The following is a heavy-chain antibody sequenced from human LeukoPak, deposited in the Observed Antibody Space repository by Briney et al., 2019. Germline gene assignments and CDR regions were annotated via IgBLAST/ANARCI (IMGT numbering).Heavy chain of an antibody. CDR3: ARDPYNPYYYDSSGSKGY. Sequence: GGSLRLSCAASGFTCSSYEMNWVRQAPGKGLEWVSYISSSGSTIYYADPVKGRFTISRDNAKNSLYLQMNSLRAEDTAVYYCARDPYNPYYYDSSGSKGYWGQGTLVTVSS. J-gene: IGHJ4*02. V-gene: IGHV3-48*03. D-gene: IGHD3-22*01. CDR2: ISSSGSTI. CDR1: GFTCSSYE.